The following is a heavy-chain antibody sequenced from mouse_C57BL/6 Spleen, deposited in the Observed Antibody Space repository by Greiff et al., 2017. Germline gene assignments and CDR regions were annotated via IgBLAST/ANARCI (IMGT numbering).Heavy chain of an antibody. Sequence: QVQLQQPGAELVMPGASVKLSCKASGYTFTSYWMHWVKQRPGQGLEWIGEIDPSDSYTNYNQKFKGKSTLTVDKSSSTAYMQLSSLTSEDSAVYYCARGYDGSRYFDVWGTGTTVTVSS. CDR2: IDPSDSYT. CDR1: GYTFTSYW. D-gene: IGHD1-1*01. V-gene: IGHV1-69*01. J-gene: IGHJ1*03. CDR3: ARGYDGSRYFDV.